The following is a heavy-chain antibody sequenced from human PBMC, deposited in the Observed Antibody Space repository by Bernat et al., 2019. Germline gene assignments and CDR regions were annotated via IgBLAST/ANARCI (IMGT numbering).Heavy chain of an antibody. V-gene: IGHV1-18*01. CDR2: ISAHSGNT. D-gene: IGHD6-19*01. Sequence: QGQLVQSGPEVKRPGASVRVSCKASGYTFINYDITWVRQAPGKGLEWMGWISAHSGNTNYGQKFQGRVTMTTDTSTNTAYMELRSLRPNDTAVYYCARDHQWLAFYGLAVWGQWTAVSVSS. CDR1: GYTFINYD. CDR3: ARDHQWLAFYGLAV. J-gene: IGHJ6*02.